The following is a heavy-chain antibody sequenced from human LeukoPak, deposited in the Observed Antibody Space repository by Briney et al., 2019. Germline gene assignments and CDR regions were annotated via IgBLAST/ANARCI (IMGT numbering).Heavy chain of an antibody. CDR2: INHSGST. CDR1: GGSFSGYY. CDR3: ARHFGYDDTSDYQGVPDH. Sequence: SETLSLTCAVYGGSFSGYYWSWIRQPPGKGLEWIGEINHSGSTNYNPFLKSRVTISVDTSKNQFSLKLSSVTAADTAVYYCARHFGYDDTSDYQGVPDHWGQGSLVTVSS. J-gene: IGHJ4*02. D-gene: IGHD3-22*01. V-gene: IGHV4-34*01.